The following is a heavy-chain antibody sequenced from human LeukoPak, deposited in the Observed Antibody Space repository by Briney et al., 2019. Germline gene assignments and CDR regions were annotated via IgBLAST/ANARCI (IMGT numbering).Heavy chain of an antibody. D-gene: IGHD3-10*01. V-gene: IGHV3-23*01. CDR2: ISGSGSRT. J-gene: IGHJ4*02. Sequence: GGSLRLSCATSGFIFSSFAMNWVRRAPGKGLEWVSTISGSGSRTYYADSVKGRFTISRDNSKNTLYLQMNSLRAEDTAVYYCAKDREMATPGGFFDYWGQGTLVTVSS. CDR3: AKDREMATPGGFFDY. CDR1: GFIFSSFA.